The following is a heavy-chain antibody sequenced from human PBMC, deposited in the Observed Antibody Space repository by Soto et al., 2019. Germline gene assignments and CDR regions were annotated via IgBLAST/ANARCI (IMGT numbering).Heavy chain of an antibody. Sequence: EVQLVESGGGLVKPGGSLRLSCAASGFTFSSYSMNWVRQAPGKGLEWVSSISGISSYIFYADSMKDRFTISRDNAQNSLYLQMNRLRAEDTAVYYCARSVLSLGMDVWGQGTTVTVSS. V-gene: IGHV3-21*02. D-gene: IGHD2-15*01. CDR3: ARSVLSLGMDV. CDR1: GFTFSSYS. J-gene: IGHJ6*02. CDR2: ISGISSYI.